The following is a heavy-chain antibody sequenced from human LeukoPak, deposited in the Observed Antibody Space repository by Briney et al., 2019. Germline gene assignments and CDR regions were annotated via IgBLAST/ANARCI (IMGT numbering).Heavy chain of an antibody. J-gene: IGHJ2*01. D-gene: IGHD5-24*01. CDR2: ITGGATNT. V-gene: IGHV3-23*01. CDR1: GFTFSDYA. CDR3: AKRDRYNPYSYFDL. Sequence: GGSLRLSRAASGFTFSDYAMSWVRQAPGKGPEWVSAITGGATNTYYAASVKGRFTTSRDNSKNTLYLQMNSLRAEDAAVYYCAKRDRYNPYSYFDLWGRGTLVTVSS.